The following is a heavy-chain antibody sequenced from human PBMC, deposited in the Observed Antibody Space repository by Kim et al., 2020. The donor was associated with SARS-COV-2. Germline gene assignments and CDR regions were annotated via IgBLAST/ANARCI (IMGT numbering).Heavy chain of an antibody. D-gene: IGHD4-17*01. J-gene: IGHJ5*02. CDR3: ARDVERYGDPVVGYNWFDP. Sequence: SETLSLTCTVSGGSISSGGYYWSWIRQHPGKGLEWIGYIYYSGSTYYNPSLKSRVTISVDTSKNQFSLKLSSVTAADTAVYYCARDVERYGDPVVGYNWFDPWGQGTLVTVSS. CDR1: GGSISSGGYY. V-gene: IGHV4-31*03. CDR2: IYYSGST.